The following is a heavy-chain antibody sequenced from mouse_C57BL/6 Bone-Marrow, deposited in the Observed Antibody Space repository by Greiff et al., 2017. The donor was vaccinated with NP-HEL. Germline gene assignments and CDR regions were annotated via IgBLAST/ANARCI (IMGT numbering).Heavy chain of an antibody. D-gene: IGHD1-1*01. J-gene: IGHJ2*01. CDR1: GYTFTSYT. CDR2: INPSSGYT. Sequence: QVQLKQSGAELARPGASVKMSCKASGYTFTSYTMHWVKQRPGPGLEWIGYINPSSGYTKYNQKFKDQATLTADKSSSTAYMQWSSLTSEDSAVYYYAILRVFITTVVARGYFDYWGQGTALTVSS. V-gene: IGHV1-4*01. CDR3: AILRVFITTVVARGYFDY.